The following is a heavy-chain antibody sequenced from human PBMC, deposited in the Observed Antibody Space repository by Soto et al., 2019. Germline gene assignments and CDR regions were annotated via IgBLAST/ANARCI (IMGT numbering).Heavy chain of an antibody. CDR3: AREASWLGELVHWFDL. J-gene: IGHJ5*02. Sequence: QVQMVQSGVEVKKPGSSVKVSCKASGGTFSNYVISWLRQAPGQGLEWMGGSIPIFGTANYPQKFLGRVTISADESTSTAYMELSSLRSEDTAVYYCAREASWLGELVHWFDLWGQGTLVSVSS. CDR2: SIPIFGTA. D-gene: IGHD3-10*01. V-gene: IGHV1-69*12. CDR1: GGTFSNYV.